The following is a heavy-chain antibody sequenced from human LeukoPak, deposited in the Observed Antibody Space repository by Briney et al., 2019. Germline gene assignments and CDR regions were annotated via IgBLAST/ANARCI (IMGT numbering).Heavy chain of an antibody. D-gene: IGHD1-14*01. CDR3: ARVSDHYFDY. J-gene: IGHJ4*02. CDR2: IYPGDSDT. CDR1: GYSFTSYW. V-gene: IGHV5-51*01. Sequence: GESLRISCKASGYSFTSYWIGWVRQMPGKGLEWMGIIYPGDSDTRYSPSFQGQVTISADKSISTAYLRWSILKASEIAMYYCARVSDHYFDYWGQGTLATVSS.